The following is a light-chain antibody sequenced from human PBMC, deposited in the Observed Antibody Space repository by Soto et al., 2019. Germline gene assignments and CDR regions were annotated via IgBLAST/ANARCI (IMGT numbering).Light chain of an antibody. CDR3: QQYNNWPPVT. CDR2: GAS. CDR1: QSVSSN. V-gene: IGKV3-15*01. Sequence: EIVMTQSPATLSVSPVGRTTLSCRASQSVSSNLAWYQQKPGQAPRLLIYGASTRATGIPARFSGSGSGTEFTLTISSLQSEDCAVYYCQQYNNWPPVTFGQGTRLEIK. J-gene: IGKJ5*01.